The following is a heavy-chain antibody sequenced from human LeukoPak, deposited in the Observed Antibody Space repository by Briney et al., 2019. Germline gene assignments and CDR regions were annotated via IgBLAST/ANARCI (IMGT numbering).Heavy chain of an antibody. CDR1: GGSISGYS. CDR2: IYYSGST. J-gene: IGHJ5*02. V-gene: IGHV4-59*01. CDR3: ARAKLRNWFDP. Sequence: SETLSLTCTVSGGSISGYSWSWIRQPPGKGLECIGYIYYSGSTNYNPSLKSRVTMSVDTSKNQFSLSLSSVTAADTAVYYCARAKLRNWFDPWGQGTLVTVSS. D-gene: IGHD1-1*01.